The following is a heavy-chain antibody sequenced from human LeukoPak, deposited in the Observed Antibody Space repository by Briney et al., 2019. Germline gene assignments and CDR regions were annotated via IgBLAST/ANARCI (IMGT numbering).Heavy chain of an antibody. D-gene: IGHD3-10*01. V-gene: IGHV4-34*01. CDR3: ARGCFDYYGSGSYYNLIDY. Sequence: PSETLSLTCAVSGGSFISYYWSWIRQPPGKGLEWIGEINHGRATNYNPSLKSRVTISVVTSKKEFSLKLKSVTAADTAIYYCARGCFDYYGSGSYYNLIDYWGQGILVTVSS. J-gene: IGHJ4*02. CDR2: INHGRAT. CDR1: GGSFISYY.